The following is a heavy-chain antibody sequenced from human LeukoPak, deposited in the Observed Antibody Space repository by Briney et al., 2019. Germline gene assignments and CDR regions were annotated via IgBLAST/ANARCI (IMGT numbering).Heavy chain of an antibody. V-gene: IGHV3-64*01. CDR3: ARGHPYNYGSNYMDV. CDR2: VTNNGDTT. Sequence: PGGSLRLSCAASGFNFSAYAMHWVRQAPGKGLEYVSVVTNNGDTTYYANSVKGRFTISRDNSKSTLFLQMDSLRGEDMGVYYCARGHPYNYGSNYMDVRGTGTTVTVS. J-gene: IGHJ6*03. CDR1: GFNFSAYA. D-gene: IGHD3-10*01.